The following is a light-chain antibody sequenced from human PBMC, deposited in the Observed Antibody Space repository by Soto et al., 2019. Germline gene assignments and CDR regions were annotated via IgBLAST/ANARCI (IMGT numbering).Light chain of an antibody. Sequence: DIQMTQSPSSLSASVGDRVTITCRASQTMSTFLNWFQQKPGKAPKVLIYGASSLQSGVPSRFSGSGSGTNFTLTISSLQPEDSATYYCQHRYNVPLTFGGGTRWRSN. J-gene: IGKJ4*01. CDR1: QTMSTF. CDR3: QHRYNVPLT. V-gene: IGKV1-39*01. CDR2: GAS.